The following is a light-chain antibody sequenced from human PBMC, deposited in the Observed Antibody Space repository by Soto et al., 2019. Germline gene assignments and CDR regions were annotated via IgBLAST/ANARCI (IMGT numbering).Light chain of an antibody. CDR3: CSYTSTGTPV. CDR1: SSDVGGYDY. Sequence: QSALTQPRSVSGSPGQSVTISCTGSSSDVGGYDYVSWYQQHPGRAPKVMIYDVSKWPSGVPDRFSGSKSGNTASLTISGLQAEDEADYYCCSYTSTGTPVFGTGTKVTVL. CDR2: DVS. V-gene: IGLV2-11*01. J-gene: IGLJ1*01.